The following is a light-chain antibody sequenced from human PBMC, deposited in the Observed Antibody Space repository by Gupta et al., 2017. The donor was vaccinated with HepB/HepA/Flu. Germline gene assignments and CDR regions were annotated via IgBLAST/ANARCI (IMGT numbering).Light chain of an antibody. J-gene: IGLJ3*02. Sequence: SDELTQPPSVSVSPGQTARITCSGATLSRHYTYWYHQRPGQVPILIIFQDKARPPGFPERFSASSSGTTASVTIMDVQSEAAADYFCQSLDASGRVFGGGTKVTVL. CDR2: QDK. CDR3: QSLDASGRV. V-gene: IGLV3-25*03. CDR1: TLSRHY.